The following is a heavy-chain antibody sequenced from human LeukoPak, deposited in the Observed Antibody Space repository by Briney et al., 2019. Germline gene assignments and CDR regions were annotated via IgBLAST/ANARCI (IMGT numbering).Heavy chain of an antibody. D-gene: IGHD3-10*01. J-gene: IGHJ4*02. CDR2: IYFSGST. CDR3: ARDGMWFGEFRFDY. CDR1: GGSFSGYY. Sequence: PSETLSLTCAVYGGSFSGYYWSWIRQPPGKGLEWIGSIYFSGSTYYNPSLKSRVTISVDTSKNQFSLKLSSVTDADTAVYYCARDGMWFGEFRFDYWGQGTLVTVSS. V-gene: IGHV4-34*01.